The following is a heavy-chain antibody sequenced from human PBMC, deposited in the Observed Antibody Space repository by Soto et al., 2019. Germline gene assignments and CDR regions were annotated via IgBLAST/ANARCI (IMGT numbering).Heavy chain of an antibody. CDR2: IWYDGSNK. J-gene: IGHJ6*02. D-gene: IGHD5-18*01. Sequence: PGGSLRLSCAASGFTFSSYGMHWVRQAPGKGLEWVAVIWYDGSNKYYADSVKGRFTISRDNSKNTLYLQMNSLRAEDTAVYYCARDGSTAMGPWYCYYGMDVWGQGTTVTVSS. CDR3: ARDGSTAMGPWYCYYGMDV. CDR1: GFTFSSYG. V-gene: IGHV3-33*01.